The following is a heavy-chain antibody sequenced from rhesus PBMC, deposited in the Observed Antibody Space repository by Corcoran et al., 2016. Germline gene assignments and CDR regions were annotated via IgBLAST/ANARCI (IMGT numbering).Heavy chain of an antibody. V-gene: IGHV4S10*01. CDR2: IFGGSTSS. D-gene: IGHD3-16*01. CDR3: ARDLDYSVGGGLDS. J-gene: IGHJ6*01. Sequence: QVQLQESGPGVVKPSETLSLTCAVSGGSISDSYRWSWIRQPPGKGPEWIGYIFGGSTSSNYTPSLKGRVTISKDTSKNQCSLKLRSVTAADTAVYYCARDLDYSVGGGLDSWGQGVVVTVSS. CDR1: GGSISDSYR.